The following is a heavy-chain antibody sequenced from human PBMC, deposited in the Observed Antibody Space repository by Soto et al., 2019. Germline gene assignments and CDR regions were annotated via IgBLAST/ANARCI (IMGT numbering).Heavy chain of an antibody. CDR3: ASLGDGYNSRWYFDL. J-gene: IGHJ2*01. CDR2: IIPIFGTA. V-gene: IGHV1-69*13. Sequence: SVKVSCKASGGTFSSYAISWVRQAPGQGLEWMGGIIPIFGTANYAQKFQGRVTITADESTSTAYMELSSLRSEDTAVYYCASLGDGYNSRWYFDLWGRGTLVTVSS. CDR1: GGTFSSYA. D-gene: IGHD5-12*01.